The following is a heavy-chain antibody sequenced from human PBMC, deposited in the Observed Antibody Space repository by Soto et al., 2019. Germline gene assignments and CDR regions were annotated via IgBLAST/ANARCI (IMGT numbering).Heavy chain of an antibody. V-gene: IGHV4-30-2*01. CDR2: IYHSGST. Sequence: LSLTCAVSGGSISSGGYSWSWIRQPPGKGLEWIGYIYHSGSTYYNPSLKSRVTISVDTSKNQFSLKLTSVTAADTAVYYCARDKVTGLFDYWGQGTLVTVSS. D-gene: IGHD2-8*02. J-gene: IGHJ4*02. CDR3: ARDKVTGLFDY. CDR1: GGSISSGGYS.